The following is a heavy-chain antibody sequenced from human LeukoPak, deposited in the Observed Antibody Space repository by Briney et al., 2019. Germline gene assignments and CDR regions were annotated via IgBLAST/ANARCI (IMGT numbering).Heavy chain of an antibody. Sequence: GGSLRLSCAASGFTFSSYSMNWVRQAPGKGLEWVSSISSSSSYIYYADSVKGRFTISRDNAKNSLYLQMNSLRAEDTAVYYCAKDRMVRGVIRRYYFDYWGQGTLVTVSS. CDR2: ISSSSSYI. V-gene: IGHV3-21*04. J-gene: IGHJ4*02. CDR1: GFTFSSYS. D-gene: IGHD3-10*01. CDR3: AKDRMVRGVIRRYYFDY.